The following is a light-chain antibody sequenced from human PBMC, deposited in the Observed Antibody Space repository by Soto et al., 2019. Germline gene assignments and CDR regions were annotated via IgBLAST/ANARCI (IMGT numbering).Light chain of an antibody. V-gene: IGLV2-14*01. CDR1: SSDVGGSNS. J-gene: IGLJ2*01. Sequence: QSALTQPASASGSPGQSVTISCTGTSSDVGGSNSVSWYQQHPGKAPKLIIYEVSNRPSGVSNRFSGSKSGNTASLTISGLQAEDETDYYCSSYTSTNTIVFGGGTKLTVL. CDR3: SSYTSTNTIV. CDR2: EVS.